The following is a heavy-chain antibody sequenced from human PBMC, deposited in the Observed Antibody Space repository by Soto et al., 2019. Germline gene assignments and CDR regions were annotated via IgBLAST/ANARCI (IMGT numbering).Heavy chain of an antibody. J-gene: IGHJ4*02. D-gene: IGHD3-10*01. CDR1: GGSISSYY. CDR2: IYYSGST. CDR3: ARGRSGLWSPSYIDY. V-gene: IGHV4-59*12. Sequence: PSETLSLTCTVSGGSISSYYWSWIRQPPGKGLEWIGYIYYSGSTNYNPSLKSRVTISVDTSKNQFSLKLSSVTAADTAVYYCARGRSGLWSPSYIDYWGQGTLVTVSS.